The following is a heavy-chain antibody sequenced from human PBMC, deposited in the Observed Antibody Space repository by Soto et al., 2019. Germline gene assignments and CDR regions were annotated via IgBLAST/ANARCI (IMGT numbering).Heavy chain of an antibody. CDR2: INAGNGNT. V-gene: IGHV1-3*01. J-gene: IGHJ3*02. Sequence: ASVKVSCKASGYTSTSYAMHWVRQAPGQRLEWMGWINAGNGNTKYSQKFQGRVTITRDTSASTAYMELSSLRSEDTAVYYCARVGSAAGAFDAFDIWGQGTMVTVSS. D-gene: IGHD6-13*01. CDR3: ARVGSAAGAFDAFDI. CDR1: GYTSTSYA.